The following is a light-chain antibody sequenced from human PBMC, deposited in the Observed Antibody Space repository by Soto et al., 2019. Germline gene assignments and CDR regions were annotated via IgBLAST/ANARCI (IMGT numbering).Light chain of an antibody. Sequence: QSALTQPASVSGSPGQSITISCTGTSSDVGGYNYVSWYQHHPGKAPKLMIFDVSNRPSGVSNRFSGYKSGNTASLTISGLPPEDEADYYCSSYTTSNTRQIVFGTGTKLTVL. CDR1: SSDVGGYNY. V-gene: IGLV2-14*03. J-gene: IGLJ1*01. CDR2: DVS. CDR3: SSYTTSNTRQIV.